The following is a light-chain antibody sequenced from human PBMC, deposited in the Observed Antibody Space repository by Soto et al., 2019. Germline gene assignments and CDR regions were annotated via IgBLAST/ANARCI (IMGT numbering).Light chain of an antibody. Sequence: EIVLTQSPGILSLSPGERATLSCRASQSVSSSYLAWYQQKPGQAPRLLTYGASNRATGIPDRFSASGSKTNFTLTISRVEPEDFAVDYCQQYGSSPPYTFGQGTKLEIK. CDR1: QSVSSSY. V-gene: IGKV3-20*01. CDR2: GAS. CDR3: QQYGSSPPYT. J-gene: IGKJ2*01.